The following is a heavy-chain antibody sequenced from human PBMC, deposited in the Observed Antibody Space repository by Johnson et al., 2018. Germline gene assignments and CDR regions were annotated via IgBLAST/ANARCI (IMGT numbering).Heavy chain of an antibody. CDR2: INGSGGRT. CDR3: AKDIMGGMVVVTGISDSFDV. Sequence: VQLVQSGGGLVQPGGSLRVSCAGSGFTFSSYAMIWVRQAPGKGLEWVSGINGSGGRTHYADSVRGRFTIPRDNSKKTLYLQMNSQRVEDPAVYYCAKDIMGGMVVVTGISDSFDVWGQGTKVTVSS. CDR1: GFTFSSYA. D-gene: IGHD2-21*02. J-gene: IGHJ3*01. V-gene: IGHV3-23*04.